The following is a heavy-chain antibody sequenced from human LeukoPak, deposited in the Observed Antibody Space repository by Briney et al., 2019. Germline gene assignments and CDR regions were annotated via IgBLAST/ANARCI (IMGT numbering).Heavy chain of an antibody. V-gene: IGHV4-34*01. Sequence: SETLSLTCAVYGGSFSGYYWSWIRQPPGKGLEWIGEINHSGSTNYNPSLKSRVTISVDTSKNQFSLKLSSVTAADTALYYCAGESREHCSSTSCYRLYFDYWGQGTLVTVSS. D-gene: IGHD2-2*02. J-gene: IGHJ4*02. CDR2: INHSGST. CDR1: GGSFSGYY. CDR3: AGESREHCSSTSCYRLYFDY.